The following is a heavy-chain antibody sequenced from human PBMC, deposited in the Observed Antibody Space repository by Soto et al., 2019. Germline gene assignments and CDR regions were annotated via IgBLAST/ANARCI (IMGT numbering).Heavy chain of an antibody. Sequence: QVQLVESGGGVVQPGRSLRLSCAASGFTFSSYTMHWVRQAPGKGLEWVALISYDGSNKYYADSVKGRFTISRDNSKNTLYLQVNSLRPDDTPVYYCARAISGTFYGMDVWGRGTTVTVSS. J-gene: IGHJ6*02. CDR2: ISYDGSNK. D-gene: IGHD1-1*01. V-gene: IGHV3-30-3*01. CDR1: GFTFSSYT. CDR3: ARAISGTFYGMDV.